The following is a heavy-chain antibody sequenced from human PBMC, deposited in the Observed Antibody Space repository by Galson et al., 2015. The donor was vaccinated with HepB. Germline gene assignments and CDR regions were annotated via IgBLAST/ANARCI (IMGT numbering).Heavy chain of an antibody. D-gene: IGHD5-18*01. V-gene: IGHV6-1*01. J-gene: IGHJ4*02. CDR1: GDSVSSDSSA. CDR3: ARDRNGDTAMLDY. CDR2: TYYRSKWYT. Sequence: CAISGDSVSSDSSAWNWIRQSPSRGLEWLGRTYYRSKWYTDYGTSVKSRITVNPDTSKNQFSLQLSSVTPEDTAVYYCARDRNGDTAMLDYWGQGTLVTVSS.